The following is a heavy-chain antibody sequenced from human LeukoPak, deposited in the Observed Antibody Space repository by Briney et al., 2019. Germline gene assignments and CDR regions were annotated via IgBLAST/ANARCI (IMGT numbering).Heavy chain of an antibody. CDR3: ARDGGVLLWSGEY. Sequence: GGSLRLSCAASGFTFSSYAMHWVRQAPGKGLEWVAVISYDGSNKYYADSVKGRFTISRDNSKNTLYLQMNSLRAEDTAVYYCARDGGVLLWSGEYWGQGTLVTVSS. J-gene: IGHJ4*02. CDR2: ISYDGSNK. V-gene: IGHV3-30*04. D-gene: IGHD3-10*01. CDR1: GFTFSSYA.